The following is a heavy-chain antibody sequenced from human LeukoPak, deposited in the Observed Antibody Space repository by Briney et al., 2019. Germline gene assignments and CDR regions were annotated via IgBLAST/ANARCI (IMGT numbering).Heavy chain of an antibody. CDR1: GGSISGYY. D-gene: IGHD6-6*01. V-gene: IGHV4-4*09. J-gene: IGHJ6*03. Sequence: SETLSLTSTVSGGSISGYYWSWIRQPPGKGLEWIGYIHTSGATHFNPSLKSRVTTSVDSSKNHFSLKLSSVTAADTALDYCARHRGSPFSDYYYYYMDVWGKGTTVTVS. CDR2: IHTSGAT. CDR3: ARHRGSPFSDYYYYYMDV.